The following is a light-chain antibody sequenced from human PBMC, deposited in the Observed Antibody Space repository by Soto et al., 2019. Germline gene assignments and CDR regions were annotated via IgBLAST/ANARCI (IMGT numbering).Light chain of an antibody. V-gene: IGKV1-39*01. CDR1: QSISNY. CDR3: QQSYTTPPRT. J-gene: IGKJ1*01. CDR2: AAS. Sequence: DIQMTQSPSSLSASVGDRVTITCQASQSISNYLNWYQQKPGKAPNLLIYAASSLRSGVPSRFSGGGSGTDFTLTISSLQPEDFATYYCQQSYTTPPRTFGQGTKVEIK.